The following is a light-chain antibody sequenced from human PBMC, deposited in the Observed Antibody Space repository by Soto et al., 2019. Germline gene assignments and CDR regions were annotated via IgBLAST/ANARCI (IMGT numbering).Light chain of an antibody. CDR3: SSYTSSSIDYV. CDR1: SSDVGGYNY. CDR2: EVS. J-gene: IGLJ1*01. V-gene: IGLV2-14*01. Sequence: QSALTQPASVSGSPGQSITISCTGTSSDVGGYNYVSWYQQHPGKAPKLMIYEVSNRPSGVYNRFSGSKSGNTASLTISGLQAEDEDDYYCSSYTSSSIDYVFGTGTKLTVL.